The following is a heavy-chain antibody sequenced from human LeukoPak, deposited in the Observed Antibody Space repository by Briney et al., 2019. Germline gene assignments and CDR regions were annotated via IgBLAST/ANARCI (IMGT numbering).Heavy chain of an antibody. CDR2: ISGSGGST. J-gene: IGHJ4*02. Sequence: GGSLRLSCAASGFTFSSYAMTWVRQAPGKGLEWVSAISGSGGSTYYADSVKGRFTISRDNSKNTLFLQMNSLRAEDTAVYYSAKVSQLRYFDWLLPPDYWGQGTLVTVSS. D-gene: IGHD3-9*01. V-gene: IGHV3-23*01. CDR1: GFTFSSYA. CDR3: AKVSQLRYFDWLLPPDY.